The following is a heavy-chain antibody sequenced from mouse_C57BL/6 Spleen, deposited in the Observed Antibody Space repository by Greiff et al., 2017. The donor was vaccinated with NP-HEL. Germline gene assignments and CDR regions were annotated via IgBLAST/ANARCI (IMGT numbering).Heavy chain of an antibody. D-gene: IGHD1-1*01. J-gene: IGHJ2*01. CDR1: GYAFSSSW. CDR2: IYPGDGDT. CDR3: ARNFYYGSSYDFDY. Sequence: VQLQESGPELVKPGASVKISCKASGYAFSSSWMNWVKQRPGKGLEWIGRIYPGDGDTNYNGKFKGKATLTADKSSSTAYMQLSSLTSEDSAVYFCARNFYYGSSYDFDYWGQGTTLTVSS. V-gene: IGHV1-82*01.